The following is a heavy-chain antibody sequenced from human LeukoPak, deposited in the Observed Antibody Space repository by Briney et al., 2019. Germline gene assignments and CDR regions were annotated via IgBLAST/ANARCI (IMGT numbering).Heavy chain of an antibody. CDR1: GGSFSGYY. CDR2: INHSGST. CDR3: ARSGRGYYYYYYMDV. Sequence: SETLSLTCAVYGGSFSGYYWSWIRQPPGKGLEWIGEINHSGSTNYNPSLKSRVTISVDTSKNQFSLKLSSVTAADTAVCYCARSGRGYYYYYYMDVWGKGTTVTISS. J-gene: IGHJ6*03. V-gene: IGHV4-34*01. D-gene: IGHD3-10*01.